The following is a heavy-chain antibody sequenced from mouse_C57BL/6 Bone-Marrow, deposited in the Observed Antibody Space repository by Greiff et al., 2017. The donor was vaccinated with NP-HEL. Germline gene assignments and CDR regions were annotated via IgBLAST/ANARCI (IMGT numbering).Heavy chain of an antibody. Sequence: VQLQQPGAELVKPGASVKMSCKASGYTFTSYWITWVKQRPGQGLEWIGDIYPGSGSNNYNEKFKSKATLTVDTSSSTAYMQLSSLTSEDSAVYYCARYYGSRGYFDYWGQGTTLTVSS. CDR3: ARYYGSRGYFDY. D-gene: IGHD1-1*01. CDR1: GYTFTSYW. CDR2: IYPGSGSN. J-gene: IGHJ2*01. V-gene: IGHV1-55*01.